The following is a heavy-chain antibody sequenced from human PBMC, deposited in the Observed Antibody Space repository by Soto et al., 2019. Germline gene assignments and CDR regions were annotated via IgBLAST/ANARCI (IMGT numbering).Heavy chain of an antibody. J-gene: IGHJ4*02. CDR3: ARRAATAYFDC. D-gene: IGHD6-13*01. CDR1: GFTFTSYG. CDR2: ISGSGGQT. Sequence: GSLRLSCAAFGFTFTSYGMSWVRQAPGKGLEWVSSISGSGGQTYYADSVKGRFRISGDKSKNTMYLEMNSLRADDTAVYYCARRAATAYFDCWGRGTLVTVSS. V-gene: IGHV3-23*01.